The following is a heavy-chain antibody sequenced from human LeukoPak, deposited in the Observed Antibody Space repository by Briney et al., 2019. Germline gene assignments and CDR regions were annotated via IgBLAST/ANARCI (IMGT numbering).Heavy chain of an antibody. CDR3: AKDSSGWYWGYYYYYMDV. V-gene: IGHV3-23*01. D-gene: IGHD6-19*01. CDR2: ISGSGGST. CDR1: GFTFSSYG. J-gene: IGHJ6*03. Sequence: GGSLRLSCAASGFTFSSYGMSWVRQAPGKGLEWVSAISGSGGSTYYADSVKGRFTISRDNSKNTLYLQMNSLRAEDTAVYYCAKDSSGWYWGYYYYYMDVWGKGTTVTISS.